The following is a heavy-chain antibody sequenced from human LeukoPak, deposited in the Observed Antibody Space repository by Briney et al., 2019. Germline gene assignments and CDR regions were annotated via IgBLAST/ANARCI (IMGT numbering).Heavy chain of an antibody. D-gene: IGHD2-15*01. V-gene: IGHV3-33*06. CDR1: GFTFSSYG. Sequence: GGSLRLSCAASGFTFSSYGMHWVRQAPGKGLEWVAVIWYDGSNKYYADSVKGRFTISRDNSKNTPYLQMNSLRAEDTAVYYCAKEGPGSYWYFDLWGRGTLVTVSS. CDR2: IWYDGSNK. CDR3: AKEGPGSYWYFDL. J-gene: IGHJ2*01.